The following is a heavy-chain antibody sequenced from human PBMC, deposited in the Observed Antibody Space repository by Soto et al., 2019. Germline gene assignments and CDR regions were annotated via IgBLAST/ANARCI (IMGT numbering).Heavy chain of an antibody. V-gene: IGHV4-31*01. D-gene: IGHD5-12*01. Sequence: QVQLQESDAGLVKASQTLSLTCTVSGGSVSSGAYYWTWIRQRPGKGLEWIGYIYYSGRTYYSPSLKCQLSISLDTSKNQFSLRLSSVTAADTAMYYCARAWLRAVYACDIWGQGTMVTVSS. CDR3: ARAWLRAVYACDI. CDR1: GGSVSSGAYY. CDR2: IYYSGRT. J-gene: IGHJ3*02.